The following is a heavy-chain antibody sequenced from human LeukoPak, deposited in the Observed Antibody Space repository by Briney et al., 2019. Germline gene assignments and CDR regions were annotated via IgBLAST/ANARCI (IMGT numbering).Heavy chain of an antibody. CDR3: ARAPITSPFYFDH. CDR1: GFAFDEHG. J-gene: IGHJ4*02. V-gene: IGHV3-20*04. CDR2: INWSGGST. D-gene: IGHD2-2*01. Sequence: GGSLRLSCTASGFAFDEHGMSWVRQVPGKGLEWVSGINWSGGSTGYADPLRGRFTISRDNAKNSLYLQMDSLRAEDTALYYCARAPITSPFYFDHWGQGTLVTVSS.